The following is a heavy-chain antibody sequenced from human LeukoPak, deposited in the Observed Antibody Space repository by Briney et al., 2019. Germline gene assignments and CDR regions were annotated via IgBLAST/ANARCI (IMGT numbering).Heavy chain of an antibody. Sequence: GGSLRLSCAASGFTFSSYGMHWVRQAPGKGLEWVAFIRYDGSNKYYADSVKGRFTISRDNSKNTLYLQMNSLRAEDTAVCYCAKDLGVYGGLFDYWGQGTLVTVSS. D-gene: IGHD4-23*01. J-gene: IGHJ4*02. V-gene: IGHV3-30*02. CDR3: AKDLGVYGGLFDY. CDR1: GFTFSSYG. CDR2: IRYDGSNK.